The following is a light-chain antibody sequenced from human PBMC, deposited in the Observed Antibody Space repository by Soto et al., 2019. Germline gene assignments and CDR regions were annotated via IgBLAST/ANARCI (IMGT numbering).Light chain of an antibody. V-gene: IGKV3-20*01. CDR3: QQYGYLIT. Sequence: EIVLTQSPGTLSLSPGERATLSCRASQSVSSSYLVWHQHKPGLAPRLLIYGGSRRATGIPDRFSGSVSGTDFTLTISRLEPEDFAVYYCQQYGYLITFGQGTRLEIK. CDR1: QSVSSSY. CDR2: GGS. J-gene: IGKJ5*01.